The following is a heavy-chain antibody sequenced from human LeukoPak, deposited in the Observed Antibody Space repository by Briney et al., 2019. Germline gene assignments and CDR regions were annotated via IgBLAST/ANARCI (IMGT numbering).Heavy chain of an antibody. Sequence: GASVKVSCKASGYTFTSYGISWVRQAPGQGLEWMAIINPSGGSTSYAQKFQGRVTMTRDTSTSTVYMELSSLRSEDTAVYYCARDSRPSYDSSGYYYPGDYWGQGTLVTVSS. V-gene: IGHV1-46*01. CDR2: INPSGGST. J-gene: IGHJ4*02. CDR1: GYTFTSYG. D-gene: IGHD3-22*01. CDR3: ARDSRPSYDSSGYYYPGDY.